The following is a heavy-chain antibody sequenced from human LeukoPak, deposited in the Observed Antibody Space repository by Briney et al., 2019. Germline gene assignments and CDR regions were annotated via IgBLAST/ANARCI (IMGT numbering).Heavy chain of an antibody. Sequence: SETLSLTRVFYGGSFSGYYWSWIRQPAGRGREWIGRIYTRRNTINTPSLKRRVTTSVDTSKTQFSLRLSSTAAADTAVYYCARQGYNSNADYQWGQRSLFTVSP. V-gene: IGHV4-59*10. CDR1: GGSFSGYY. J-gene: IGHJ4*02. CDR2: IYTRRNT. CDR3: ARQGYNSNADYQ. D-gene: IGHD1-1*01.